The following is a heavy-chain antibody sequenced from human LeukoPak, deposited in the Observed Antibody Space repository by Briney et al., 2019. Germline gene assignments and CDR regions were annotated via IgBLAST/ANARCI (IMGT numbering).Heavy chain of an antibody. V-gene: IGHV3-23*01. D-gene: IGHD6-6*01. CDR3: AKETSSSFDY. J-gene: IGHJ4*02. CDR1: GFTFSSYA. Sequence: PGGSLRLSCAASGFTFSSYAMNWVRQAPGKGLEWVSGISNSGGSTYYADSVRGLFTISRDNSKNTLYLQMNSLRAEDTAVYYCAKETSSSFDYWGQGTLVTVSS. CDR2: ISNSGGST.